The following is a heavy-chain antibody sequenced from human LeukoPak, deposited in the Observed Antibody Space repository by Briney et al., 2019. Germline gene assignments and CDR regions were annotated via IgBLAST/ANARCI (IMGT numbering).Heavy chain of an antibody. J-gene: IGHJ4*02. V-gene: IGHV3-48*03. CDR2: ITSGGDSI. D-gene: IGHD2-2*01. CDR3: ARAGVDQMRY. Sequence: PGGSLRLSCSASGFTFSSYEMNWARQAPGKGLEWVSYITSGGDSIYYAKSVKGRFTISRDNAKSSVYLQMNSLRAEDTAVYYCARAGVDQMRYWGQGTLVTVSS. CDR1: GFTFSSYE.